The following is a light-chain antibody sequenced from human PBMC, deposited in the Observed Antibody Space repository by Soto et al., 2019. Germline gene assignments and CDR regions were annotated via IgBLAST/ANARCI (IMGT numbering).Light chain of an antibody. CDR3: QQYGLSPLMST. V-gene: IGKV3-20*01. J-gene: IGKJ2*01. CDR2: GAS. CDR1: QSITSNF. Sequence: EIVLTQSPGTLSLSPGERATLSCRASQSITSNFLAWYQQKPGQAPRLLIYGASTRAAGVPDRFSGSGSGTDFTLTITTLEPEDFAVSYCQQYGLSPLMSTFVHGTKLVVK.